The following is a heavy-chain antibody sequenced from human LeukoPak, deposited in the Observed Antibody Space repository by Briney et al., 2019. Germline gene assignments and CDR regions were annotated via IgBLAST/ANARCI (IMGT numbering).Heavy chain of an antibody. Sequence: PGGSLRLSCAASGFTFSSYAMSWVRQAPGKGLEWVSAISGSGGSTYYADSVKGRFTISRDNSENTLYLQMNSLRAEDTAVYYCAKEGRGSLYYYDSSGYNGIDYWGQGTLVTVSS. CDR3: AKEGRGSLYYYDSSGYNGIDY. CDR1: GFTFSSYA. D-gene: IGHD3-22*01. J-gene: IGHJ4*02. CDR2: ISGSGGST. V-gene: IGHV3-23*01.